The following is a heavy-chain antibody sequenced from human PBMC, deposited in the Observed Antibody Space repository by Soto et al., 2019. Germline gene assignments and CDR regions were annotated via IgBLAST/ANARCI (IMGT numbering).Heavy chain of an antibody. J-gene: IGHJ3*02. Sequence: QVQLVESGGGLVKPGGSLRLSCAASGFTFIDSYMSWIRQAPGKGLEWVSYISSSGTSTYYADSVKGRFTISRDNAENSLYLQMNRLRAEDTAVYFCARFSGHDVFDIWGQGTMFTVSS. CDR3: ARFSGHDVFDI. D-gene: IGHD3-3*02. CDR2: ISSSGTST. CDR1: GFTFIDSY. V-gene: IGHV3-11*01.